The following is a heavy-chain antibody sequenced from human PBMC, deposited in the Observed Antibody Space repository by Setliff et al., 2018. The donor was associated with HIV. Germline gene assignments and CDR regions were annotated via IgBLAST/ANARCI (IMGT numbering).Heavy chain of an antibody. J-gene: IGHJ4*02. CDR1: GFTLSSHT. CDR3: AKNDDILTGFAN. D-gene: IGHD3-9*01. V-gene: IGHV3-23*01. Sequence: PGGSLRLSCAASGFTLSSHTMSWVRQAPGKGLEWVSSLSGHTMTTYYAGSVKGRSTISRDVSNNTLYFQMNSLRAEDTAIYFCAKNDDILTGFANWGQGTLVTVSS. CDR2: LSGHTMTT.